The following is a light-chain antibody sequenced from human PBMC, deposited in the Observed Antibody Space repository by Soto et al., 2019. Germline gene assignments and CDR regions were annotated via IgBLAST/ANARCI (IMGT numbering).Light chain of an antibody. J-gene: IGLJ3*02. Sequence: QSVLTQPASVSGSPGQSITISCTGTSSDVGSYNLVSWYQQHPGKAPKLMIYEVSKRPSGVSNRFSGSKSGNTASLTISGLQAEDEADYYCCSYGVWAFGGGTKLTVL. CDR2: EVS. V-gene: IGLV2-23*02. CDR1: SSDVGSYNL. CDR3: CSYGVWA.